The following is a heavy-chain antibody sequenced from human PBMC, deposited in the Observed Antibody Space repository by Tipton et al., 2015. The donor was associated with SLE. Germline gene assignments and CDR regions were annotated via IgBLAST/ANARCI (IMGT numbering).Heavy chain of an antibody. CDR1: GGSISNYY. CDR3: ARERRDYGGNPFPYYFDY. J-gene: IGHJ4*02. V-gene: IGHV4-59*12. CDR2: IYYSGST. D-gene: IGHD4-23*01. Sequence: TLSLTCIVSGGSISNYYWSWIRQPPGKGLEWIGYIYYSGSTNYYNPSLKSRVTMSVDTSKNQFSLKLSSVTAADTAVYYCARERRDYGGNPFPYYFDYWGQGTLVTVSS.